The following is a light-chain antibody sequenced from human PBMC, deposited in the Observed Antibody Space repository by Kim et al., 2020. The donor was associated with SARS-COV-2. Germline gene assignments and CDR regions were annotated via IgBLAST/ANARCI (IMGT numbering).Light chain of an antibody. CDR1: QDIANS. V-gene: IGKV1-27*01. CDR2: AAS. J-gene: IGKJ1*01. Sequence: SASVGDRVTITCRASQDIANSLAWYQQKPGKVPKVLIYAASTLQSGVPSRFSGSGSGTEFTLTIGSLQTEDAATYYCQKYNSAPWTFGPGTKVDIK. CDR3: QKYNSAPWT.